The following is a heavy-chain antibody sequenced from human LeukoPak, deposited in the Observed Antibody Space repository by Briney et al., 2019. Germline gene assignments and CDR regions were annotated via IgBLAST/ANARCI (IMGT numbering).Heavy chain of an antibody. V-gene: IGHV4-59*01. CDR2: IYYSGST. CDR1: GGSFSSYY. CDR3: ARIVEVVAAFWFDP. D-gene: IGHD2-15*01. J-gene: IGHJ5*02. Sequence: PSETLSPTCAVYGGSFSSYYWSWIRQPPGKGLEWIGYIYYSGSTNYNPSLKSRVTISVDTSKNQFSLKLSSVTAADTAVYYCARIVEVVAAFWFDPWGQGTLVTVSS.